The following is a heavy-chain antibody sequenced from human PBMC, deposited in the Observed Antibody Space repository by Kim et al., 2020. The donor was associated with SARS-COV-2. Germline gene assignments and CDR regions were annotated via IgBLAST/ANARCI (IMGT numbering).Heavy chain of an antibody. CDR3: ASTVLYYDILTGYFSNGSFDY. J-gene: IGHJ4*02. Sequence: ASVKVSCKASGYTFTGYYMHWVRQAPGQGLEWMGWINPNSGGTNYAQKFQGRVTMTRDTSISTAYMELSRLRSDDTAVYYCASTVLYYDILTGYFSNGSFDYGGQGTLVTVSS. CDR2: INPNSGGT. CDR1: GYTFTGYY. D-gene: IGHD3-9*01. V-gene: IGHV1-2*02.